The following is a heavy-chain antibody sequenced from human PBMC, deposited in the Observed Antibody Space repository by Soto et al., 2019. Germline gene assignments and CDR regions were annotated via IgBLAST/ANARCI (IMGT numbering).Heavy chain of an antibody. CDR1: GGSVSSGSYY. CDR3: ARYGDGYNRNTYFFDY. Sequence: PSETLSLTCTVSGGSVSSGSYYWSWIRQPPGKGLEWIGYIYYSGGTNYNPSLKSRVTISVDTSKNQFSLKLSSVTAADTAVYYCARYGDGYNRNTYFFDYWGQGTLVTVSS. J-gene: IGHJ4*02. D-gene: IGHD5-12*01. CDR2: IYYSGGT. V-gene: IGHV4-61*01.